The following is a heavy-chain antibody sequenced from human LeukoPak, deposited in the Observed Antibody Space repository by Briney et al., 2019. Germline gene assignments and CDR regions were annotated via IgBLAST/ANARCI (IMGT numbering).Heavy chain of an antibody. D-gene: IGHD2-15*01. J-gene: IGHJ5*02. CDR1: GFTFSSYS. CDR2: ISSSSSTI. Sequence: GGSLRLSCAASGFTFSSYSMNWVRQAPGKGLEWVSYISSSSSTIYYADSVKGRFTISRDNAKNSLYLQMNSLRAEGTAVYYCAREALSDIVVVVAADNWFDPWGQGTLVTVSS. V-gene: IGHV3-48*04. CDR3: AREALSDIVVVVAADNWFDP.